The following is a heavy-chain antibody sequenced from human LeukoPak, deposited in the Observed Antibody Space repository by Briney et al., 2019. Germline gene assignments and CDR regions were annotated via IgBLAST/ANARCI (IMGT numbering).Heavy chain of an antibody. D-gene: IGHD6-13*01. Sequence: SETLSLTCTVCGGFISGFYWIWIRQPPGKGREWIGYIYYSGSTDYNPTLKNRVTISIDTSKNQFSLKLSSVTAADTAFYYCARSLYRSSWSLWGQGTLVTVSS. CDR3: ARSLYRSSWSL. CDR1: GGFISGFY. CDR2: IYYSGST. J-gene: IGHJ4*02. V-gene: IGHV4-59*01.